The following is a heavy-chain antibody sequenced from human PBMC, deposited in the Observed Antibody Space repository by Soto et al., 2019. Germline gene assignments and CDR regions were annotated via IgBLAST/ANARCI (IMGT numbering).Heavy chain of an antibody. V-gene: IGHV4-4*02. Sequence: QVQLQESGPGLVKPSGTLSLTCAASGGSISSSNWWRWVRQPPGKGLARIGEIYHSGNTNYNPSLKGRVTISVDKAKNQFSLKLSSVTAADTAVYYCARVAAAGTYFDYWGQGTLVTVSS. D-gene: IGHD6-13*01. CDR1: GGSISSSNW. J-gene: IGHJ4*02. CDR2: IYHSGNT. CDR3: ARVAAAGTYFDY.